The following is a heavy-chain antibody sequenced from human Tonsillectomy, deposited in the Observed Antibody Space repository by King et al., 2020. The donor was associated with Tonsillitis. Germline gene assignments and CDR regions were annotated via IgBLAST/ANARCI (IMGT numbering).Heavy chain of an antibody. CDR1: GFTFSTYG. D-gene: IGHD2-15*01. V-gene: IGHV3-33*08. Sequence: VQLVESGGGVVQPGRSLRLSCAASGFTFSTYGMHWVRQAPGKGLEWVAVILYDGSNKYYAESVKGRFTISRDNSKNTLYLQMNSLRGEDTAVYYCARDLAAAHNWFDPWGQGTLVTVSS. CDR3: ARDLAAAHNWFDP. J-gene: IGHJ5*02. CDR2: ILYDGSNK.